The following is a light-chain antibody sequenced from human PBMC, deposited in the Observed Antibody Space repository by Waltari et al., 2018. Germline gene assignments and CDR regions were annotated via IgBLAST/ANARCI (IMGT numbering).Light chain of an antibody. Sequence: SYELTQPPSVSVSPGQTARIPCSGHALPKQYPYWYPQQPGQAPVLVIYKDSERPSGIPERFSGSSSGTTVTLTISGVQAEDEADYYCQSADSSGTSPFGGGTKLTVL. J-gene: IGLJ2*01. CDR2: KDS. V-gene: IGLV3-25*03. CDR3: QSADSSGTSP. CDR1: ALPKQY.